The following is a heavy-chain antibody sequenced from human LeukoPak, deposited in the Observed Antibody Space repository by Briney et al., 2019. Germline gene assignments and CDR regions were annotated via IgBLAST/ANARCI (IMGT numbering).Heavy chain of an antibody. J-gene: IGHJ6*03. Sequence: GGSLRLSCAVSGFTFSRYWMTWVRQAPGKGLEWVANIKVDGSEKYYVDAVKGRFTIARDNAKDSLYLQMNGLRAEDTAIYYCARAQWTAFDYYYYMDVWGKGTTVTVSS. CDR2: IKVDGSEK. CDR3: ARAQWTAFDYYYYMDV. D-gene: IGHD3/OR15-3a*01. CDR1: GFTFSRYW. V-gene: IGHV3-7*01.